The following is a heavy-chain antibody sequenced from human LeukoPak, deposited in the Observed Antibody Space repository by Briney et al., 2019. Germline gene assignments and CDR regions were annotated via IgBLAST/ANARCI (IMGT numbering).Heavy chain of an antibody. J-gene: IGHJ6*02. V-gene: IGHV3-48*02. CDR3: TRQIGDFYGLDV. Sequence: GGSLRLSCAASGFTFSTYSMNWVRQAPGKGLEWVSYISGSSGTMYYADSVMGRFTTSRDNAKNSLYLQMNSLRDEDTAVYYCTRQIGDFYGLDVWGQGTTVAVSS. CDR1: GFTFSTYS. CDR2: ISGSSGTM.